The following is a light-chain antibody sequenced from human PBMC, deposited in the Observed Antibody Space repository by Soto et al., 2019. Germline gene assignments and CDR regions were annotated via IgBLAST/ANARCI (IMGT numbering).Light chain of an antibody. CDR3: SSYTNSNTVL. V-gene: IGLV2-14*01. CDR1: SSDVGGYNS. J-gene: IGLJ2*01. Sequence: QSALAQPASVSGSPVQSITISCTGTSSDVGGYNSVSWYQQHPDKAPKLMIYDVTTRPSGVSNRFSGSKSGNTASLTISGLQAEDEADYYCSSYTNSNTVLFGGGTKVTVL. CDR2: DVT.